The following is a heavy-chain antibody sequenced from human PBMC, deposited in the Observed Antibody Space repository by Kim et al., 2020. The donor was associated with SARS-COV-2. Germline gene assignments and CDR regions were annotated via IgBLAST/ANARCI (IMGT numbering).Heavy chain of an antibody. V-gene: IGHV4-59*03. CDR2: IHHTGTT. J-gene: IGHJ4*02. Sequence: SETLSLTCSVASASFSENYWSWIRQPPGRGLEWIGYIHHTGTTNYNPSLKSRVAISVDSSKNQFSLNLNSMTTADTAVYYCVSKRADSSGFIDSWGQGTLATVSS. CDR1: SASFSENY. D-gene: IGHD3-22*01. CDR3: VSKRADSSGFIDS.